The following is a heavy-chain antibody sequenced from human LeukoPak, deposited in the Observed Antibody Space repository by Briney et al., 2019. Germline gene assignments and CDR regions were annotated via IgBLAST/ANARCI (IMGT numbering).Heavy chain of an antibody. J-gene: IGHJ3*02. Sequence: ASLKGSCKXYGHTFNGYYLPWVRQTPGQRLVWMERINPNSGGTNYAQKFQGRVTMTRDTSISTAYMELSRLRSDDTAVYYCARDGYGDYVGAFDIWGQGTMVTVSS. V-gene: IGHV1-2*06. CDR3: ARDGYGDYVGAFDI. CDR2: INPNSGGT. D-gene: IGHD4-17*01. CDR1: GHTFNGYY.